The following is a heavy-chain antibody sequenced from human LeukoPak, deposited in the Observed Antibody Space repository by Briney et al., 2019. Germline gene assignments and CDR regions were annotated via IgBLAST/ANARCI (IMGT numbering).Heavy chain of an antibody. CDR1: GFTVSSNY. V-gene: IGHV3-53*01. CDR2: IYSGGST. Sequence: PGGSLRLSCAASGFTVSSNYMSWVRQAPGKGLEWVSVIYSGGSTYYADSVKGRFTIFRDNSKNTLYFQMNSLRAEDTAVYYCAREYAFGGGEPEAFDIGGQGTMVTVSS. J-gene: IGHJ3*02. D-gene: IGHD2-21*01. CDR3: AREYAFGGGEPEAFDI.